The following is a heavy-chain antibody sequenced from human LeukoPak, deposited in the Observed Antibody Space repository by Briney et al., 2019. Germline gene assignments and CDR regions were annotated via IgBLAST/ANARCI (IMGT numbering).Heavy chain of an antibody. J-gene: IGHJ3*02. D-gene: IGHD1-26*01. CDR3: ARTPRYSGNYYNAFDI. CDR1: GGSFSGYY. Sequence: SETLSLTCAVYGGSFSGYYWVWIRQPPGKGLEWIGSIYYSGSTYYNPSLKSRVTISVDTSKNQFSLKLSSVTAADTAVYFCARTPRYSGNYYNAFDIWGQGTTVTVSS. CDR2: IYYSGST. V-gene: IGHV4-39*01.